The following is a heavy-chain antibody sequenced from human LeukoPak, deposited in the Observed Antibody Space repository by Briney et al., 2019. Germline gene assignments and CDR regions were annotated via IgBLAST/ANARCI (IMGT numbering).Heavy chain of an antibody. CDR2: VWNDGSSQ. CDR3: ARGPPPDY. J-gene: IGHJ4*02. CDR1: GFTFSSYG. V-gene: IGHV3-33*01. Sequence: GGSLRLSCAASGFTFSSYGMHWVRQAPGKGLEWVAVVWNDGSSQNYADSVKGRFTISRDNSKNTLYLQMNSLRIEDTAVYYCARGPPPDYWGQGTLVTVSS.